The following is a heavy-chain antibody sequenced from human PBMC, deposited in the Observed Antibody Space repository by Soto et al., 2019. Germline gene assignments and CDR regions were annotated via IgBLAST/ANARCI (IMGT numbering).Heavy chain of an antibody. CDR2: ISWNIGNI. CDR3: AKDRNYGDYLGFDY. Sequence: GGSLRLSCAASGFTFDDYAMHWVRQAPGKGLEWVSGISWNIGNIGYADSVKGRFTISRDNAKNSLYLQMNSLRAEDTALYYCAKDRNYGDYLGFDYWGQGTLVTVSS. V-gene: IGHV3-9*01. J-gene: IGHJ4*02. CDR1: GFTFDDYA. D-gene: IGHD4-17*01.